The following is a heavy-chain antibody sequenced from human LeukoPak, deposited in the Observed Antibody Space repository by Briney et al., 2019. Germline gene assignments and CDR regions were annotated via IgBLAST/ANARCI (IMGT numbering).Heavy chain of an antibody. CDR3: ARIAEGDQPTDY. J-gene: IGHJ4*02. CDR1: GGSIGSGGYS. Sequence: SQTLSLTCAVSGGSIGSGGYSWSWIRQPPGKGLEWIGYIYHDGSTYYNSSLKSRLSMSVDTSKNQFSLKLSSVTAADTAVYYCARIAEGDQPTDYWGQGTLVTVSS. CDR2: IYHDGST. D-gene: IGHD3-16*01. V-gene: IGHV4-30-2*01.